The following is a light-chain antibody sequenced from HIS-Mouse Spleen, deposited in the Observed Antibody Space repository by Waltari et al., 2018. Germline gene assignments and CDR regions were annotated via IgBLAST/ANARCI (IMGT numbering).Light chain of an antibody. Sequence: IRMTQSPSSLSASTGDTVTITCRASQGISSYLAWYQQKPGKAPNLLIYAASTLQSGVPTRFSGSGSGADFPLTIRCLQSEDFATYYCQQYYSYPRTFGQGTKVEIK. CDR1: QGISSY. V-gene: IGKV1-8*01. CDR2: AAS. CDR3: QQYYSYPRT. J-gene: IGKJ1*01.